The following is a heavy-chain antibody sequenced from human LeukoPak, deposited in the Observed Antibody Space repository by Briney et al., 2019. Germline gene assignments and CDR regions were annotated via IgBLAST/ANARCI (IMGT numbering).Heavy chain of an antibody. CDR3: ASSPLYYDILTGYPVNPVRYDY. D-gene: IGHD3-9*01. Sequence: SETLSLTCTVSGGSISSYYWSWVRQPPGKGLEWVGYIYYSGSTNYNPALKSRVTISVDTSKNQFSLKLSSVPDADTAVYYCASSPLYYDILTGYPVNPVRYDYWGQGTLVTVSS. J-gene: IGHJ4*02. CDR2: IYYSGST. V-gene: IGHV4-59*08. CDR1: GGSISSYY.